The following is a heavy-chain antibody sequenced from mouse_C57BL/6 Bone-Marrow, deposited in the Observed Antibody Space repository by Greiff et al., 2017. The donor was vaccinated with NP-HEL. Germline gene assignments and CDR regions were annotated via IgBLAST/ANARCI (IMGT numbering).Heavy chain of an antibody. CDR2: IRLKSDNYAT. D-gene: IGHD2-10*01. V-gene: IGHV6-3*01. Sequence: DVMLVESGGGLVQPGGSMKLSCVASGFTFSNYWMNWVRQSPEQGLEWVAQIRLKSDNYATHYAESVKGRFTISRDDSKSSVYLQMNNLRAEDTGIYYCTPFYGNYVFADWGQGTLVTVSA. CDR1: GFTFSNYW. CDR3: TPFYGNYVFAD. J-gene: IGHJ3*01.